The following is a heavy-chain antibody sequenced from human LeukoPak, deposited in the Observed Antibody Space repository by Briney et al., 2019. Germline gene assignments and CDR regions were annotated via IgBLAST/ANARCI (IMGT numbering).Heavy chain of an antibody. CDR3: ARAGDYGDAGWFDP. J-gene: IGHJ5*02. CDR1: GGTFSSYA. CDR2: IIPIFGTA. Sequence: ASVKVSCKASGGTFSSYAISWVRQAPGQGLEWMGGIIPIFGTANYAQKFQGRVTITADESTSTAYMELSSLRSEDTAVYYCARAGDYGDAGWFDPWGQGTLVTVSS. V-gene: IGHV1-69*13. D-gene: IGHD4-17*01.